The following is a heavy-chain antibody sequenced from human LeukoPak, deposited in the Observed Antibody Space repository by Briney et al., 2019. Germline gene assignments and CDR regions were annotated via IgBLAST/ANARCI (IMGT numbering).Heavy chain of an antibody. CDR3: ARLRAAQTYDY. Sequence: GGSLRLSCAGAEFTLSNYWMSWVRQAPGKGLEWVANIRQDGNEKYYVDSVKGRFTISRDNAKNSLYLQMNSQRAEDTAVYYCARLRAAQTYDYWGQGTLVTVSS. CDR2: IRQDGNEK. CDR1: EFTLSNYW. V-gene: IGHV3-7*04. J-gene: IGHJ4*02. D-gene: IGHD6-13*01.